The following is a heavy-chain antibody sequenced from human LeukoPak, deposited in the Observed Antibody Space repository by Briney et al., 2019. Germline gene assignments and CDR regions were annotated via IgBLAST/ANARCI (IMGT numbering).Heavy chain of an antibody. CDR1: GFTVGSNY. V-gene: IGHV3-53*04. Sequence: PGGSLRLSCAVSGFTVGSNYMSWVRQAPGKGLECVSFIYSGGTTYYADSVKGRFTISRHNSKNTLYLQMSSLRAEDTAVYYCARVSEETPMVLYYFDYWGQGTLVTVSS. J-gene: IGHJ4*02. D-gene: IGHD5-18*01. CDR3: ARVSEETPMVLYYFDY. CDR2: IYSGGTT.